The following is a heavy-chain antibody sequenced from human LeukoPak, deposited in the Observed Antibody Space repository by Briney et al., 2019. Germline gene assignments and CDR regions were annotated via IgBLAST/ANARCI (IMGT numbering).Heavy chain of an antibody. CDR1: GFTVSGYH. V-gene: IGHV3-53*01. Sequence: GGSLGLSCAASGFTVSGYHLTWVRQAPGKGLDWVSLIYSGGNTYYADSVKGRFTISRDNSRNTLYLQMNGLRAEDTAVYYCARGRVATSTFDSWGQGTLVTVSS. CDR2: IYSGGNT. J-gene: IGHJ4*02. CDR3: ARGRVATSTFDS. D-gene: IGHD5-12*01.